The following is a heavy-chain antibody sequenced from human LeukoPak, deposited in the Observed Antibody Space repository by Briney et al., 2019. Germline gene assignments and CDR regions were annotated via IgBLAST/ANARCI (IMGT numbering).Heavy chain of an antibody. CDR3: AGRAARFFDY. J-gene: IGHJ4*02. CDR1: GGSISSGSYY. V-gene: IGHV4-61*01. CDR2: IFYSGSS. Sequence: PSETLSLTCTVSGGSISSGSYYWSWIRQPPGEGLQWIGYIFYSGSSNYNASLRSRVAISVDTSKNQFSLKLTSVTAADTAVYYCAGRAARFFDYWGQGILVTVSS. D-gene: IGHD6-25*01.